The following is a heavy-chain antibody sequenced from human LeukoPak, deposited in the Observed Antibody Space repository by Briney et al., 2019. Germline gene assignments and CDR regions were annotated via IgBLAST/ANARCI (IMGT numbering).Heavy chain of an antibody. CDR1: GGSISSSSYY. CDR2: IYYSGST. V-gene: IGHV4-39*01. D-gene: IGHD3-10*01. J-gene: IGHJ4*02. Sequence: SETLSLTCTVSGGSISSSSYYWGWIRQPPGKGLERIGSIYYSGSTYYNPSLKSRVTISVDTSKNQFSLKLSSVTAADTAVYYCARLHGSGSFDYWGQGTLVTVSS. CDR3: ARLHGSGSFDY.